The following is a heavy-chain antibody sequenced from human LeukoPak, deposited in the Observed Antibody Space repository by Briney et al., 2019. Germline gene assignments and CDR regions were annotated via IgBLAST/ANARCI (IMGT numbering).Heavy chain of an antibody. D-gene: IGHD4-17*01. CDR3: AKGDHGDCY. V-gene: IGHV3-23*01. CDR2: TTSSGNR. CDR1: GFTFSNYA. Sequence: GGSLRLSCAASGFTFSNYAMAWVRQAPGKGLEWVSSTTSSGNRYYADSVKGRFTISRDNSKNTVYMQMTSLRAEDTALYYCAKGDHGDCYWGQGTLATVSS. J-gene: IGHJ4*02.